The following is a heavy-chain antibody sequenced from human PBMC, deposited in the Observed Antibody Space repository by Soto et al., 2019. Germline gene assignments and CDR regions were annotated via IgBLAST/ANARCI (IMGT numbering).Heavy chain of an antibody. J-gene: IGHJ5*01. CDR2: IRPGGDST. V-gene: IGHV3-23*01. CDR3: TTHEEGAPWAGGFDS. Sequence: GGSLRLSCAASGFTFSSYSMNWVRQAPGKGLEWVSSIRPGGDSTYYADSVKGRFAVSRDNSNVTLYLQMDSLRVEDTAIYYCTTHEEGAPWAGGFDSWGKGTLVTVSS. CDR1: GFTFSSYS. D-gene: IGHD1-26*01.